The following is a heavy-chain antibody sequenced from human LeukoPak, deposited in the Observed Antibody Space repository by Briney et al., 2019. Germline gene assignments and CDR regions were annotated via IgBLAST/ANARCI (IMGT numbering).Heavy chain of an antibody. J-gene: IGHJ5*02. Sequence: SETLSLTCAVSGYSISSGYYWGWIRQPPGKGLEWIGSIYHSGSTNYNPSLKSRVTISVDTSKNQFSLKLSSVTAADTAVYYCARGRDSTYYYDSSGYYLKYNWFDPWGQGTLVTVSS. V-gene: IGHV4-38-2*01. D-gene: IGHD3-22*01. CDR3: ARGRDSTYYYDSSGYYLKYNWFDP. CDR1: GYSISSGYY. CDR2: IYHSGST.